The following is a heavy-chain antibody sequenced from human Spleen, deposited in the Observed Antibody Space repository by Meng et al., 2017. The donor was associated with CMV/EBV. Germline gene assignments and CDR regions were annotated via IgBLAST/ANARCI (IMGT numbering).Heavy chain of an antibody. V-gene: IGHV1-18*01. J-gene: IGHJ6*02. D-gene: IGHD4-17*01. Sequence: ASVKVSCKASGYTFISNGISWVRQAPGQGLEWMGWISAYNGNTDYTQKLQGRVTMTTDTSTSTAYMELRSLTSDDTAVYYCARGVTSGYGMDVWGQGTTVTVSS. CDR3: ARGVTSGYGMDV. CDR2: ISAYNGNT. CDR1: GYTFISNG.